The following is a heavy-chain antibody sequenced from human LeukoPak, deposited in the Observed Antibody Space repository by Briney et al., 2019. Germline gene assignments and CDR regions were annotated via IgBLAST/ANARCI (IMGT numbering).Heavy chain of an antibody. CDR2: ISSSSSYI. V-gene: IGHV3-21*01. D-gene: IGHD3-22*01. J-gene: IGHJ4*02. Sequence: GGSLRLSYAASGFTFSSYSMNWVRQAPGKGLEWVSSISSSSSYIYYADSVKGRFTISRDNAKNSLYLQMNSLRAEDTAVYYCARVNPPEYYYDSSGHEDYWGQGTLVTVSS. CDR3: ARVNPPEYYYDSSGHEDY. CDR1: GFTFSSYS.